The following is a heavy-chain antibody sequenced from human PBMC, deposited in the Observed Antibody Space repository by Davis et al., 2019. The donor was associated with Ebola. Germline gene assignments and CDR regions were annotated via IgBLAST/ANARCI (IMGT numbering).Heavy chain of an antibody. Sequence: PGGSLRLSCTASGFTFSTYSLNWVRQAPGKGLEWVSTVSSRSRYIYYADSVKGRFTISRDDATNSLYLQMNSLRADDTAVYYCTREPSITIFEDWSQGTVVTVSS. CDR3: TREPSITIFED. CDR2: VSSRSRYI. V-gene: IGHV3-21*01. CDR1: GFTFSTYS. D-gene: IGHD5-24*01. J-gene: IGHJ4*02.